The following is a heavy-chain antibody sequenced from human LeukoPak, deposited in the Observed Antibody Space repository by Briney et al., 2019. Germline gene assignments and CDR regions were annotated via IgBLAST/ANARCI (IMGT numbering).Heavy chain of an antibody. CDR1: GFTFSNLW. D-gene: IGHD6-13*01. J-gene: IGHJ4*02. CDR2: IKQDGSDK. Sequence: PGGSLRLSCAASGFTFSNLWMSWVRQAPGKGLKWVANIKQDGSDKYYVDSVKGRFTISRDNAKNSLYLQVNSLRAEDTAIYYCATSTAAAGTDWGQGTLVTVSS. V-gene: IGHV3-7*03. CDR3: ATSTAAAGTD.